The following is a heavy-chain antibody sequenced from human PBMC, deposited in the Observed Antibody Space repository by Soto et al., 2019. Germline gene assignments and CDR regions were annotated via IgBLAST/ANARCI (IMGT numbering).Heavy chain of an antibody. Sequence: GGSLRLSCAASGFTFSNAWMNWVRQAPGKGLEWVGRIKSKTDGGTTDYAAPVKGRFTISRDDSKNTLYLQMNSLKTEDTAVYYCARRPAGDPNWYFARWGSGTLVTVDS. D-gene: IGHD2-21*01. CDR2: IKSKTDGGTT. CDR3: ARRPAGDPNWYFAR. CDR1: GFTFSNAW. V-gene: IGHV3-15*07. J-gene: IGHJ2*01.